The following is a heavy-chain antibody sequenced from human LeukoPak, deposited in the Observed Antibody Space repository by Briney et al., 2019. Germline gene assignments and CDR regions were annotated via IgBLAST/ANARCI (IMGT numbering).Heavy chain of an antibody. V-gene: IGHV4-4*02. J-gene: IGHJ6*03. CDR2: ISHSGST. Sequence: PSETLSLTCAVSGGSISSNNWWNWVRQPPGKGLEWIGEISHSGSTNYNPSLKSRVTISVDKSKNQFSLTLSSVTAADTAVYYCARGRSYYDFWSGYYQYYYYYYYMDVWGKGTTVTVSS. D-gene: IGHD3-3*01. CDR1: GGSISSNNW. CDR3: ARGRSYYDFWSGYYQYYYYYYYMDV.